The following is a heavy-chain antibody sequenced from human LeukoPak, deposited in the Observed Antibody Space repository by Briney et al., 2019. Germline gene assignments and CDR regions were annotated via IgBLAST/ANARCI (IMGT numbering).Heavy chain of an antibody. D-gene: IGHD3-10*01. V-gene: IGHV3-23*01. Sequence: GGSLRLSCAVSGFTFSSYAMSWVRQAPGKGLEWVSGISGSAMSTYYADSVKGRFTISRDNSKNTLYLQMNSLRVEDTAVYYRAKDQMGITMVREARDYFDYWGQGSLVTVSS. J-gene: IGHJ4*02. CDR1: GFTFSSYA. CDR3: AKDQMGITMVREARDYFDY. CDR2: ISGSAMST.